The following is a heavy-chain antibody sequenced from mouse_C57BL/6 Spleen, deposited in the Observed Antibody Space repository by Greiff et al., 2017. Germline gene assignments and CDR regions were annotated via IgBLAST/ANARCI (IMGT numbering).Heavy chain of an antibody. CDR3: ARGAAY. J-gene: IGHJ3*01. CDR2: IYPRSGNT. CDR1: GYTFTSYG. V-gene: IGHV1-81*01. Sequence: VQLQQSGAELARPGASVKLSCKASGYTFTSYGISWVKQRTGQGLEWIGEIYPRSGNTYYNEKFKGKATLTADKSSSTAYLELRSLTSEDSAGYFCARGAAYWGQGTLVTVSA.